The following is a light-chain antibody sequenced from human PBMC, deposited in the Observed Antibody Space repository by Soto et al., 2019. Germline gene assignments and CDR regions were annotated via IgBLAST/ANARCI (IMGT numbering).Light chain of an antibody. Sequence: QSVLTQPPSVSGAPGQRVTISCTGSSSNIGAGYEVHWYQQLPGTAPKLLIYGNNNRPSGVPDRFSGSKSGTSASLAITGLQAEDEADYYCQSYDSSLSALYVFGTGPKVTVL. CDR3: QSYDSSLSALYV. V-gene: IGLV1-40*01. J-gene: IGLJ1*01. CDR1: SSNIGAGYE. CDR2: GNN.